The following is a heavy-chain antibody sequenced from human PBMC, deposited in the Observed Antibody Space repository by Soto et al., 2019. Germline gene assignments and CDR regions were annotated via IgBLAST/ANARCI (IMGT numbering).Heavy chain of an antibody. CDR1: GFTFSSYG. CDR2: IWYDGSNK. D-gene: IGHD3-3*01. CDR3: ARDRGLTIFGVVRTAKYYFDY. J-gene: IGHJ4*02. Sequence: GGSLRLSCAASGFTFSSYGMHWVRQAPGKGLEWVAVIWYDGSNKYYADSVKGRFTISRDNSKNTLYLQMNSLRAEDTAVYYCARDRGLTIFGVVRTAKYYFDYWGQGTLVTVSS. V-gene: IGHV3-33*01.